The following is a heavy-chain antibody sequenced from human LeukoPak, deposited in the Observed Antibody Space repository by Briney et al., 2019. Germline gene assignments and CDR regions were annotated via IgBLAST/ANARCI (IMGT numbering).Heavy chain of an antibody. J-gene: IGHJ5*02. CDR1: GFTFGDYA. CDR2: ISWNSGSI. D-gene: IGHD6-6*01. Sequence: GGSLRLSCTASGFTFGDYAMHWVRQAPGKGLEWVSGISWNSGSIGYADSVKGRFTISRDNAKNSLYLQMNSLRAEDMALYYCAKGGRAARLSNWFDPWGQGTLVTVSS. V-gene: IGHV3-9*03. CDR3: AKGGRAARLSNWFDP.